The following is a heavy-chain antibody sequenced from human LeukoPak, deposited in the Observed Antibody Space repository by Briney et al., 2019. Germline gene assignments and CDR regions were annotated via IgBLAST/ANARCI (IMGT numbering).Heavy chain of an antibody. CDR2: LTGSGST. CDR1: GFAFSSFA. CDR3: AKMKGWRLYDYCMDV. J-gene: IGHJ6*03. V-gene: IGHV3-23*01. Sequence: YPGGSLRLSCVASGFAFSSFAMSWVRQAPGKGLEWVSGLTGSGSTYHADSVKGRSTISRDNSKNTLSLQMNSLRAEDTAVYYCAKMKGWRLYDYCMDVWGKGTTVTVSS. D-gene: IGHD2-15*01.